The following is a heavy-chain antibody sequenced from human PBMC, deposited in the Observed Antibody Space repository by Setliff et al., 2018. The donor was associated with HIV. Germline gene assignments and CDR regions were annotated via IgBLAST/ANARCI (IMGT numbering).Heavy chain of an antibody. Sequence: SETLSLTCDVSGDSFTTTSHSWAWLRQPAGRGLEWIGHVYSRGNTDYNPSLASRVSILMSTSEIQFSLTLNSVTAADTAKYYCARGRLMGSSVLFFGFWGQGILVTVSS. V-gene: IGHV4-61*09. CDR3: ARGRLMGSSVLFFGF. J-gene: IGHJ4*02. CDR1: GDSFTTTSHS. D-gene: IGHD2-21*01. CDR2: VYSRGNT.